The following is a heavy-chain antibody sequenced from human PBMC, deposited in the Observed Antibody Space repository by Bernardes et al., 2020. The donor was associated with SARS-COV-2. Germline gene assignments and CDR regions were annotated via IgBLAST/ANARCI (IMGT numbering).Heavy chain of an antibody. CDR3: ARGRVAAAIPYYYFGMDV. CDR1: GGTLSTNA. CDR2: IIPVFGTA. J-gene: IGHJ6*02. Sequence: SWKVSCKASGGTLSTNAISWVRQAPGQGLEWMGGIIPVFGTATYAQKFQGRVTITADESTSTAYMELSSLRSEDTAVYYCARGRVAAAIPYYYFGMDVWGQGTTVTVSS. V-gene: IGHV1-69*13. D-gene: IGHD6-13*01.